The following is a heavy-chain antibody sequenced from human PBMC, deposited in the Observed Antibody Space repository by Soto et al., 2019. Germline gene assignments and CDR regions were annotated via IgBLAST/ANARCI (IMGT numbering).Heavy chain of an antibody. CDR2: IKSNTNGGTT. V-gene: IGHV3-15*01. CDR1: GFTFSNAW. J-gene: IGHJ1*01. CDR3: TTDSEYFQQ. Sequence: EVQLVESGGGLVKPGGSLRLSCAASGFTFSNAWMSWVRQAPGTGLEWVGRIKSNTNGGTTDYAAPVKGRFTISRDDSKSTLFLQMNSLKSEDTAVYYCTTDSEYFQQWGQGTLVTVSS.